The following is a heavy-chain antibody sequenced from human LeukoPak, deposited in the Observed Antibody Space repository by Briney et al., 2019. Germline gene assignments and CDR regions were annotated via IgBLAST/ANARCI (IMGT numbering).Heavy chain of an antibody. CDR3: ARHFFQQLVPYYFDY. V-gene: IGHV4-39*01. J-gene: IGHJ4*02. CDR1: GGSISSRSYY. Sequence: SETLSLTRTVSGGSISSRSYYWDWIRQPPGKGLEWIGSIYYSGSTYYNPSLKSRVTISVDTSKNQFSLKLSSVTAADTAVYYCARHFFQQLVPYYFDYWGQGTLVTVSS. D-gene: IGHD6-13*01. CDR2: IYYSGST.